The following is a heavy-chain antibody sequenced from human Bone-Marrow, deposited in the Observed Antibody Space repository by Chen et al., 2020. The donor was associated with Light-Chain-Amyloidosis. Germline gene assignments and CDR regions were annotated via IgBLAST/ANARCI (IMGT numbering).Heavy chain of an antibody. Sequence: EVQLEQSGPEVKKPGESLKISGKGFEYTFPNYWIGWVRQMPGKGLEWMGVIYPDDSDARYSPSFEGQVTISADKSITTAYLQWRSLKASDTAMYYCARRRDGYNFDYWGQGTLVTVSS. CDR2: IYPDDSDA. V-gene: IGHV5-51*03. D-gene: IGHD5-12*01. CDR3: ARRRDGYNFDY. J-gene: IGHJ4*02. CDR1: EYTFPNYW.